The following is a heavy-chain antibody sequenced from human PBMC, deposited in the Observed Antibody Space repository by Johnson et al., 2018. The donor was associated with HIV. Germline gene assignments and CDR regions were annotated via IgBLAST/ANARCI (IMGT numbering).Heavy chain of an antibody. V-gene: IGHV3-66*01. Sequence: VQVVESGGGLVQPGGSLRLSCAASGFTVSTNYMNWVRQAPGKGLEWVSVIYSGGRTYYADSVKGRFTISSDNSKNTLYLQMSDLRAEDTAVYYCARGRGGYWSDAFDIWGQGTMVTVSS. D-gene: IGHD2-21*02. CDR2: IYSGGRT. CDR3: ARGRGGYWSDAFDI. J-gene: IGHJ3*02. CDR1: GFTVSTNY.